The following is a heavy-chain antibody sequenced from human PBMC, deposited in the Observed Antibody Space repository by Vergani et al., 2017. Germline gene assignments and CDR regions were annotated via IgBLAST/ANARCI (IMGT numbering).Heavy chain of an antibody. V-gene: IGHV4-4*03. CDR1: GGSISSSNW. Sequence: QVQLQESGPGLVKPPGTLSLTCAVSGGSISSSNWWSWVRPPPGKGLEWIGEIYHSGSTNYNPSLKSRVTISVDKSKNQFSLKLSSVTAADTAVYYCASAYGDYRRSINWFDPWGQGTLVTVSS. CDR2: IYHSGST. CDR3: ASAYGDYRRSINWFDP. J-gene: IGHJ5*02. D-gene: IGHD4-17*01.